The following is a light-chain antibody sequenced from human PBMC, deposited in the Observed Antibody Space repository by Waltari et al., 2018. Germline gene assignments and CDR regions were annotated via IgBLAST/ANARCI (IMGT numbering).Light chain of an antibody. CDR2: AAS. CDR3: QQYDNWPPWT. V-gene: IGKV3-15*01. J-gene: IGKJ1*01. CDR1: QSISIN. Sequence: EIAMTQSPVTLSVSPGDTATPSCRASQSISINLAWYQQKPGQAPRLLIYAASTRASGIPARFSGSGSGTEFTLTISSLQSEDFAVYYCQQYDNWPPWTFGQGTKVEIK.